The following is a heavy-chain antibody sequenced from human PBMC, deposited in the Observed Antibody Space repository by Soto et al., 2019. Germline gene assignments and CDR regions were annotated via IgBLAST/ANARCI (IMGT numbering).Heavy chain of an antibody. CDR2: INHSGST. CDR1: GGSFSGYY. V-gene: IGHV4-34*01. CDR3: ARANRRGCVDY. J-gene: IGHJ4*02. Sequence: PSETLSLTCAVYGGSFSGYYWSWIRQPPGKGLEWIGEINHSGSTNYNPSLKSRVTISVDTSKNQFSLKLSSVTAADTAVYYCARANRRGCVDYWGQGTLVTVSS. D-gene: IGHD6-19*01.